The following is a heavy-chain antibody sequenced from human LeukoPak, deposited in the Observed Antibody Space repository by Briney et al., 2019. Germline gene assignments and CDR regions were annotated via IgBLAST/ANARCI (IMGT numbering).Heavy chain of an antibody. CDR2: IYHSGST. J-gene: IGHJ6*02. CDR3: VRDRLLWFGEFNYGMDV. CDR1: GYSISSGYY. V-gene: IGHV4-38-2*02. D-gene: IGHD3-10*01. Sequence: SETLSLTCTVSGYSISSGYYWGWIRQPPGKGLEWIGSIYHSGSTYYNPSLKSRVTISVDTSKNQFSLKLSSVTAADTAVYYCVRDRLLWFGEFNYGMDVWGQGTTVTVSS.